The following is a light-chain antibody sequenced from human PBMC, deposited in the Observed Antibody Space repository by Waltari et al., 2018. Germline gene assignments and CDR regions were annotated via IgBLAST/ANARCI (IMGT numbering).Light chain of an antibody. V-gene: IGLV3-25*03. CDR3: QSADSSGTYVV. CDR1: ALPKQY. Sequence: SYELTQPPSVSVSPGQTARITCSGDALPKQYAYWYQQKPGQASVLVICQDSGRPSGIPVRFSGSSSGTTVTLTISVVQAEDEADYYCQSADSSGTYVVFGGGTKLTVL. J-gene: IGLJ2*01. CDR2: QDS.